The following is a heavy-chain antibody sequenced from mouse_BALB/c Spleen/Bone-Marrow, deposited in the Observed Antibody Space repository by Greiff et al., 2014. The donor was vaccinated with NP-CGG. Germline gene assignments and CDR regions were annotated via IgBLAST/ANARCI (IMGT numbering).Heavy chain of an antibody. D-gene: IGHD1-1*01. CDR2: ISSDSSTI. V-gene: IGHV5-17*02. Sequence: EVQLVESGGGLVQPGGSRKLSCAASGFTFSSFGIHWVRQAPEKGLEWVAYISSDSSTIYYADTVKGRFTISRDKPKNTLFLQMTSLRSEDTAMYYCARSNYVGYYAMDYWGQGTSVTVSS. CDR1: GFTFSSFG. CDR3: ARSNYVGYYAMDY. J-gene: IGHJ4*01.